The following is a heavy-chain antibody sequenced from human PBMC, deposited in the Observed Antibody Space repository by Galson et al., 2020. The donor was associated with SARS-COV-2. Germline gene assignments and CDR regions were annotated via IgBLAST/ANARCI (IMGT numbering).Heavy chain of an antibody. CDR3: AKGVVWLAHYYYYMDV. CDR2: IKSKTDGGTT. J-gene: IGHJ6*03. V-gene: IGHV3-15*01. Sequence: GGSLRLSCAASGFTFSNAWMSWVRQAPGKGLEWVGRIKSKTDGGTTDYAAPVKGRFTISRDNSKNTLYLQMNSLRAEDTAVYYCAKGVVWLAHYYYYMDVWGKGTTVTVSS. D-gene: IGHD6-19*01. CDR1: GFTFSNAW.